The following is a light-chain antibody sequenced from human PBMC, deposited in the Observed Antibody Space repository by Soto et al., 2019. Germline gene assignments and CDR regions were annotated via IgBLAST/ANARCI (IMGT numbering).Light chain of an antibody. CDR1: QRVSNSY. J-gene: IGKJ2*01. V-gene: IGKV3-20*01. CDR2: DAS. Sequence: EIVLTQSPGTLSLFPGHRATLSCRASQRVSNSYQAWFQQKPGQAPRLLIYDASSRSAGVPDRVSGGGSGTDFTLTISALESEDFDLYFCQQYERPPFAVGQGTRLEI. CDR3: QQYERPPFA.